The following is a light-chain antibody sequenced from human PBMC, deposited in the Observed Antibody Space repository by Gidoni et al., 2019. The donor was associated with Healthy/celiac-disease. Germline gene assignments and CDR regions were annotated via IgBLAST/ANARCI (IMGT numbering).Light chain of an antibody. V-gene: IGKV1D-8*01. CDR3: QQYYSFTPT. Sequence: VIWMTQSPYLLSAATGDRVTIICRISQGISSYLVWYQQKPWKAPEFLIYASSTLQSGVPSRFSGSGSGTDFTLTTSCLQSEDFATYYCQQYYSFTPTVGQGTKVEIK. CDR1: QGISSY. J-gene: IGKJ1*01. CDR2: ASS.